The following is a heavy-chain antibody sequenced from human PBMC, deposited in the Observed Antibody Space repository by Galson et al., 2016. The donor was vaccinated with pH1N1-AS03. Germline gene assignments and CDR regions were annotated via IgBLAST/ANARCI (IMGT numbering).Heavy chain of an antibody. J-gene: IGHJ6*02. D-gene: IGHD4-11*01. CDR1: GSSFSSDS. Sequence: SLRLSCASSGSSFSSDSMNWVRQAPGKGLEWVATISGSSHYIFYEDSVKGRFTSSRDNAKRSVFLQMNSLRVEDTALYYCVRDSTETTGMGVWGQGTTVSVS. CDR2: ISGSSHYI. V-gene: IGHV3-21*01. CDR3: VRDSTETTGMGV.